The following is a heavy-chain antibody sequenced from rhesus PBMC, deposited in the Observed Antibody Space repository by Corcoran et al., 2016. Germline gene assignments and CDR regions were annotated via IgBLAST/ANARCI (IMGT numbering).Heavy chain of an antibody. Sequence: QVQLQASGPGLVKPSETLSLTCAVSGGSISGYWWGRIRQPPGKGLEGMGDIGGSSGSTSYNPSLKSRVTISTDTSKNQFSLKLSSVTAADTAVYYCARAEVTIFGLDTTGGFDYWGQGVLVTVSS. CDR1: GGSISGYW. V-gene: IGHV4-165*01. CDR3: ARAEVTIFGLDTTGGFDY. D-gene: IGHD3-3*01. CDR2: IGGSSGST. J-gene: IGHJ4*01.